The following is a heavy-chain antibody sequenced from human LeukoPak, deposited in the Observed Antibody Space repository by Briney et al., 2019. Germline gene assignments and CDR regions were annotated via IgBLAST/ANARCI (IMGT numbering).Heavy chain of an antibody. CDR2: IQYDGSDK. V-gene: IGHV3-30*02. CDR1: GITFGSYG. CDR3: AIRGCSGSGCGYYYMGV. J-gene: IGHJ6*03. Sequence: GGSLRLSCAASGITFGSYGMHWVRQAPGKGLEWVAFIQYDGSDKYYTDSVKGRFTVSRDNSKNTLYLQMNSLRAEDSALYYCAIRGCSGSGCGYYYMGVWGKGTTVIVSS. D-gene: IGHD2-15*01.